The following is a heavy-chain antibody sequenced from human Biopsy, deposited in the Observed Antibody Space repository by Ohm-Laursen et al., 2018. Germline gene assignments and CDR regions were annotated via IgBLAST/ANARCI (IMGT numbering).Heavy chain of an antibody. CDR3: VRGVDYYDPYHYYALDV. CDR1: GESFNGYY. Sequence: TLSLTCAVYGESFNGYYWSWIRQTPGKGLEWIGGINHSGRTNYNPSLKSQVTISVDTSNNQFSLKVRSVTAADTAVYYCVRGVDYYDPYHYYALDVWGQGTTVTVSS. J-gene: IGHJ6*02. V-gene: IGHV4-34*01. D-gene: IGHD3-22*01. CDR2: INHSGRT.